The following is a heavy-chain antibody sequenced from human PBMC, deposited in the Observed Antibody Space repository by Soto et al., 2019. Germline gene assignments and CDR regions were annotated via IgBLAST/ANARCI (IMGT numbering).Heavy chain of an antibody. CDR2: ISAYNGNT. J-gene: IGHJ3*02. CDR3: AVGVVVPAAMGPIDI. V-gene: IGHV1-18*01. D-gene: IGHD2-2*01. CDR1: GYTFTSYG. Sequence: QVPLVQSGAEVKKPGASVKVSCKATGYTFTSYGISWVRQAPGQGLEWMGWISAYNGNTNYAQKLQGRVTMTTDTSTSTAYMELRSLRSDDTAVHYCAVGVVVPAAMGPIDIWGQGTMVTVSS.